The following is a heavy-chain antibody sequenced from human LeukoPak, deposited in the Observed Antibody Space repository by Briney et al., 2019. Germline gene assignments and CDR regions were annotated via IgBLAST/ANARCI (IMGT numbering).Heavy chain of an antibody. Sequence: SQTLSLTCTVSGGSISSGSYYWSWIRQPAGKGLEWIGRIYTSGSTNYNPSLKSRVTISVDTSKNQFSLKLSSVTAADTAVYYCARSLSVLAAAGLIVYFDYWGQGTLVTVSS. V-gene: IGHV4-61*02. CDR3: ARSLSVLAAAGLIVYFDY. CDR1: GGSISSGSYY. CDR2: IYTSGST. D-gene: IGHD6-13*01. J-gene: IGHJ4*02.